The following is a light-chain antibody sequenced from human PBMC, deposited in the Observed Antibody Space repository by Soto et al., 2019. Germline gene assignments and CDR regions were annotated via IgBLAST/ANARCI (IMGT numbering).Light chain of an antibody. J-gene: IGKJ1*01. CDR3: QQSNSTPRT. CDR2: AAS. V-gene: IGKV1-39*01. CDR1: QSISSY. Sequence: DIQMTQSPASLSASLGDRATITCRASQSISSYLNWYQQKPGKAPKLLIYAASSWQSGVPSRFSGSGSGTDFTLTISSLQPEDFATYYCQQSNSTPRTFGQGTRVEIK.